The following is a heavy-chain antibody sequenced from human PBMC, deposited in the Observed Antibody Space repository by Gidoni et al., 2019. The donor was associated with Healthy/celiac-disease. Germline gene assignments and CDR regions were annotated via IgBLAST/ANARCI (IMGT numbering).Heavy chain of an antibody. J-gene: IGHJ2*01. D-gene: IGHD4-17*01. CDR3: ARDPNYRTVTTNHWYFDL. CDR2: ISSSSSYI. V-gene: IGHV3-21*01. CDR1: GFTFSSHS. Sequence: EVQLVESGGGLVKPGGSLRLSCAASGFTFSSHSMNWVRQAPGKGLEWVSSISSSSSYIYYADSVKGRFTISRDNAKNSLYLQMNSLRAEDTAVYYCARDPNYRTVTTNHWYFDLWGRGTLVTVSS.